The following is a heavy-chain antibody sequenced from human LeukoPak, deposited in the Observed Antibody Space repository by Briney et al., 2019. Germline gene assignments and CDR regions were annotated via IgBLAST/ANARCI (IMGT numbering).Heavy chain of an antibody. J-gene: IGHJ3*02. CDR2: IYYSGST. CDR3: ARGQYYGSGSFYDHALDI. V-gene: IGHV4-31*03. D-gene: IGHD3-10*01. CDR1: GGSISSGGYY. Sequence: SQTLSLTGTVPGGSISSGGYYWSWIRQHPGKGLEWIGYIYYSGSTYYNPSLKSRVTISLDTSKKQFSLNLSSVTAADTAVYYCARGQYYGSGSFYDHALDIWGQGTMVTVSS.